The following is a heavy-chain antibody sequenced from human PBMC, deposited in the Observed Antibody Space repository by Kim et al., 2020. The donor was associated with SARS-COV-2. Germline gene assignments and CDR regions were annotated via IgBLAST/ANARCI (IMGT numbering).Heavy chain of an antibody. CDR3: ARMVGATPYYFDY. J-gene: IGHJ4*02. Sequence: YATKLQGRVTMTTDPSTSTAYMELRSLRSDDTAVYYCARMVGATPYYFDYWGQGTLVTVSS. V-gene: IGHV1-18*01. D-gene: IGHD1-26*01.